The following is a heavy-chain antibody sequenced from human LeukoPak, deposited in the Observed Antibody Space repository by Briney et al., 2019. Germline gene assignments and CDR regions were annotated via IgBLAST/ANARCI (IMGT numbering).Heavy chain of an antibody. CDR2: INHSGST. D-gene: IGHD3-3*01. CDR1: GYSISSGYY. Sequence: SETLSLTCTVSGYSISSGYYWGWIRQSPGKGLEWIGSINHSGSTYYNPSLKSRVTISVDTSKNQFSVRLTSVTAADTAVYYCARHFTPLEWLSRYYYYFYYMDVWGKGTTVTVSS. CDR3: ARHFTPLEWLSRYYYYFYYMDV. J-gene: IGHJ6*03. V-gene: IGHV4-38-2*02.